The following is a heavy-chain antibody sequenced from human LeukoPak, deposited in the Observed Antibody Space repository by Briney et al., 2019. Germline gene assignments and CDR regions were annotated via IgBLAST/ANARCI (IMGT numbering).Heavy chain of an antibody. V-gene: IGHV4-38-2*02. CDR3: ARDLRGFQYCFDY. J-gene: IGHJ4*02. CDR2: IYHSGSA. Sequence: SETLSLTCAVSGYSISSGYYWGWIRQPPGKGLEWIGSIYHSGSAYYNPSLKSRVTISVDTSKNQFSLRLNSVTAADTAVYYCARDLRGFQYCFDYWGQGTLVTVSS. D-gene: IGHD3-16*01. CDR1: GYSISSGYY.